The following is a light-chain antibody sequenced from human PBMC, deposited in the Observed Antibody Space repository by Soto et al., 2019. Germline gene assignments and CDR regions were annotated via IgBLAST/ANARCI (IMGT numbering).Light chain of an antibody. J-gene: IGLJ2*01. V-gene: IGLV2-14*02. Sequence: RPSGVSDRFSGSKSGNTASLTISALQAEDEAVYYCSSYATSGTNVIFGGGTKVTVL. CDR3: SSYATSGTNVI.